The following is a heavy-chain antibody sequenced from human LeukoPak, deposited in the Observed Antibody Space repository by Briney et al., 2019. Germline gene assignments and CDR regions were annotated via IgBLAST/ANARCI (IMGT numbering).Heavy chain of an antibody. Sequence: PGGSLRLSCAASGFTFSSYGMHWVRQAPGKGLEWVAVISYDGSNKYYADSVKGRFTISRDNAKNSLYLQMNSLRAEDTAVYYCARSTYFYDSSGYRYFDYWGQGTLVTVSS. CDR3: ARSTYFYDSSGYRYFDY. CDR1: GFTFSSYG. V-gene: IGHV3-30*03. CDR2: ISYDGSNK. D-gene: IGHD3-22*01. J-gene: IGHJ4*02.